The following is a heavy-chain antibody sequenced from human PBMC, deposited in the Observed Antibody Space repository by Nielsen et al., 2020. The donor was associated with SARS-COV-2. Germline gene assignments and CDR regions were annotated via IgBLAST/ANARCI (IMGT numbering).Heavy chain of an antibody. CDR2: IYYSGST. Sequence: SETLSLTCTVSGGSISSSSYYWGWIRQPPGKGLEWIGSIYYSGSTYYNPSLKSRVTISVDTSKNQFSLKLSSVTAADTAVYYCARDGGELLYDYWGQGTLVTVSS. V-gene: IGHV4-39*01. D-gene: IGHD1-26*01. CDR1: GGSISSSSYY. J-gene: IGHJ4*02. CDR3: ARDGGELLYDY.